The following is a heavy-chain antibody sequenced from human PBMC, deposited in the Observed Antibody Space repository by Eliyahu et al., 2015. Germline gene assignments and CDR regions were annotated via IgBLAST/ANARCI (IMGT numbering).Heavy chain of an antibody. CDR3: ARVDYYAPRDY. J-gene: IGHJ4*01. V-gene: IGHV3-53*01. D-gene: IGHD3-10*01. Sequence: EVQLVESGGGLIQPGGSLRLSCAVSGFTVSNNYMXWVRQAPGKGLEWVSVIYSGGRTYYADSVKGRFTISRDSSKNTVYLQMNSLRAEDTAVYYCARVDYYAPRDYWGHGTLVTVSS. CDR2: IYSGGRT. CDR1: GFTVSNNY.